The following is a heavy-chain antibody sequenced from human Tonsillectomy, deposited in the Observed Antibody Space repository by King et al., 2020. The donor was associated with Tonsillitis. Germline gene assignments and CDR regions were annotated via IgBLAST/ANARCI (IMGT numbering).Heavy chain of an antibody. D-gene: IGHD3-10*01. CDR2: ISGSGGST. CDR1: GFTFSSYA. V-gene: IGHV3-23*04. CDR3: ARQLYRDGSGSYSKPNYYYVLDV. Sequence: VQLVESGGGLVQPGGSLRLSCAASGFTFSSYAMSWVRQAPGKGLEWVSAISGSGGSTYYADSVKGRFTISRDNSKNTLYLQMNSLRAEDTAVYYCARQLYRDGSGSYSKPNYYYVLDVWGQGTTVTVSS. J-gene: IGHJ6*02.